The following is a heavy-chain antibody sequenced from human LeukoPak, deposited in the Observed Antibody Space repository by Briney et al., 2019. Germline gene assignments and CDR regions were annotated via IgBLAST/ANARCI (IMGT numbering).Heavy chain of an antibody. D-gene: IGHD3-10*01. CDR3: ARTGYYYNSRSYGAPYYFDY. CDR2: NSGST. Sequence: SETLSLTCTVSGASISSSSYYWAWIRQPPGKGLEWIGSNSGSTYYNPSLKSRVTISVDTSKNQFSLKLSSVTAADTAVYYCARTGYYYNSRSYGAPYYFDYWGQGTLVTVSS. V-gene: IGHV4-39*01. CDR1: GASISSSSYY. J-gene: IGHJ4*02.